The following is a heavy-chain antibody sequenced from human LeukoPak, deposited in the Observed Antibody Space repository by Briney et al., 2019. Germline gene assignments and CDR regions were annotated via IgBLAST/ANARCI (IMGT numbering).Heavy chain of an antibody. J-gene: IGHJ4*02. CDR2: IRYDGSNK. CDR3: VKSGYNRFDY. V-gene: IGHV3-30*02. Sequence: GGSLTLSCAASGFTFSSYGMHWVRQAPGKGLEWVAFIRYDGSNKYYADSVKGRFTISRDNSKSTLYLQMNGLRAADTAVYYCVKSGYNRFDYWGQGALVTVSS. D-gene: IGHD5-24*01. CDR1: GFTFSSYG.